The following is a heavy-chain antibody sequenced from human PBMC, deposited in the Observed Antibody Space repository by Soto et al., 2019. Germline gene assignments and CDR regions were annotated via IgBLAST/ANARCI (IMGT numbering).Heavy chain of an antibody. CDR1: GYTFTSYG. Sequence: ASVKVSCKASGYTFTSYGISWVRQAPGQGLEWMGWISAYNGNTNYAQKLQGRVTMTTDTSTSTAYMELRSLRSDDTAVYYCARVVGTMIVAVITNNWFDPWGQGTLVTVSS. D-gene: IGHD3-22*01. CDR3: ARVVGTMIVAVITNNWFDP. J-gene: IGHJ5*02. V-gene: IGHV1-18*04. CDR2: ISAYNGNT.